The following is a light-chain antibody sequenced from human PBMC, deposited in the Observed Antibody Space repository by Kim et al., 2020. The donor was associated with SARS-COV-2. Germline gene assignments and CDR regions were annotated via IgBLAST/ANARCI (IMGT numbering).Light chain of an antibody. CDR2: GAS. CDR1: QSVSSN. V-gene: IGKV3-15*01. Sequence: VSPGERATLSCRASQSVSSNVAWYQQKPGQAPRLLIYGASTRATGIPARFSGSGSGTEFTLTISSLQSEDFAVYYCQQYNNWPPNTFGQGTKLEIK. J-gene: IGKJ2*01. CDR3: QQYNNWPPNT.